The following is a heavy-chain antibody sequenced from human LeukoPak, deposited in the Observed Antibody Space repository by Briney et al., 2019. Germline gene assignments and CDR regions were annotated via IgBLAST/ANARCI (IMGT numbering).Heavy chain of an antibody. J-gene: IGHJ4*02. CDR2: IKQDGSEK. D-gene: IGHD3-3*01. Sequence: PGGSLRLSCAASGFTFSSYWMSWVRQAPGKGLEWVANIKQDGSEKYYVDSVKGRFTISRDNAKNSLYLQMNSLRAEDTAVYYCARPNFVTIFGVGPLDYWGQGTLVTVSS. CDR3: ARPNFVTIFGVGPLDY. CDR1: GFTFSSYW. V-gene: IGHV3-7*01.